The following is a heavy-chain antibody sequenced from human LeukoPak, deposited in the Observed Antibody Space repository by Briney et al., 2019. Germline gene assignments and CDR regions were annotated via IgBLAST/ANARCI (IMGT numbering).Heavy chain of an antibody. CDR2: IGITTTTI. CDR1: GFTFSEHY. Sequence: GGSLRLSCAASGFTFSEHYMSWIRQAPGKGLEWVSYIGITTTTIFYADSVKGRSTISRDNAKNSLYLQMNTLRAEDTAVYYCARGHYGLDYWGQGTLVTVSS. CDR3: ARGHYGLDY. V-gene: IGHV3-11*01. J-gene: IGHJ4*02. D-gene: IGHD4-17*01.